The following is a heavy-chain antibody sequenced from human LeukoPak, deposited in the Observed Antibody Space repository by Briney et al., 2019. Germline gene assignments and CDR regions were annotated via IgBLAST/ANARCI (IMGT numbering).Heavy chain of an antibody. Sequence: GGSLRLSCAASGFTFSNYWMHWVRQAPGKGLVWVSRINSDGINTSYADSVKGRFTISRDNAKNTLNLQMNSLRAEDTAVYYCAKRRGLELLYYYYMDVWGKGTTVTVSS. V-gene: IGHV3-74*01. D-gene: IGHD1-7*01. J-gene: IGHJ6*03. CDR2: INSDGINT. CDR1: GFTFSNYW. CDR3: AKRRGLELLYYYYMDV.